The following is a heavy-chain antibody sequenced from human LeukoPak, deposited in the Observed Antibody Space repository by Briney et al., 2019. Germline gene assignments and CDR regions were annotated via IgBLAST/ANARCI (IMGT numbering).Heavy chain of an antibody. CDR3: ARDRAEWQYYFDSSGDYYVGDSFDI. CDR1: GGSMISSSHY. D-gene: IGHD3-22*01. CDR2: IYYSGSI. V-gene: IGHV4-39*07. J-gene: IGHJ3*02. Sequence: SETLSLTCTVSGGSMISSSHYWGWLRPPPGKGLEGIRSIYYSGSIYNNPSLKSRLTISIDTSKSQFSLRLSSVTPADTAVYYCARDRAEWQYYFDSSGDYYVGDSFDIWGQGTMVTVSS.